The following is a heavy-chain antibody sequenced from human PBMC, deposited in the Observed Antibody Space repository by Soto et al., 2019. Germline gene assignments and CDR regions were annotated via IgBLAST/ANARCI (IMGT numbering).Heavy chain of an antibody. CDR2: ISWNSGSI. CDR3: AKDIPVGQDVAARPYAFDI. CDR1: GFTFDDYA. J-gene: IGHJ3*02. Sequence: TGGSLRLSCAASGFTFDDYAVHWVRQAPGKGLEWVSGISWNSGSIGYADSVKGRFTISRDNAKNSLYLQMNSLRAEDTALYYCAKDIPVGQDVAARPYAFDIWGQGTMVTVSS. D-gene: IGHD6-6*01. V-gene: IGHV3-9*01.